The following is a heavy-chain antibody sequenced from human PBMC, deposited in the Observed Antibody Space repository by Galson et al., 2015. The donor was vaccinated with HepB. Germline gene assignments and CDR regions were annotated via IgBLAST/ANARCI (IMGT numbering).Heavy chain of an antibody. CDR1: GFTFSNYR. J-gene: IGHJ6*02. CDR3: ARETITNYAMDV. Sequence: SLRLSCAASGFTFSNYRMNWVRQAPGKGLDWVASITSDSTYIYYGESLEGRFTISRDNAKNSLSLLMSSLRADDTAVYYCARETITNYAMDVWGQGTTVTVSS. V-gene: IGHV3-21*01. D-gene: IGHD5-12*01. CDR2: ITSDSTYI.